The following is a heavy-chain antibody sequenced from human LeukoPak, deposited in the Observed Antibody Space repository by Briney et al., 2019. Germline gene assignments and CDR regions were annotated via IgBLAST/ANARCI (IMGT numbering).Heavy chain of an antibody. CDR3: ARPVYRGRAAYDMDV. J-gene: IGHJ6*02. CDR1: GYSFTSYR. D-gene: IGHD5-12*01. Sequence: GESLKISCKGSGYSFTSYRIARVRQMPGKGLEWMGIIYSGDSDTRYSPSFQGQVTFSADKSINTAYLQWSSLKASDTAMYYCARPVYRGRAAYDMDVWGQGTTVTVSS. CDR2: IYSGDSDT. V-gene: IGHV5-51*01.